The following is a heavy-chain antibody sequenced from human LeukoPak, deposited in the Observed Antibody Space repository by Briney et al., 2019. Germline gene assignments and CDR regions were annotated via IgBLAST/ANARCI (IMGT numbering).Heavy chain of an antibody. D-gene: IGHD3-22*01. Sequence: SETLSLTCTVSGDSISSNTYYWGWIRQPPGKGLEWIGEINHSGSTNYNPSLKSRVTISVDTSKNQFSLKLSSVTAADTAVYYCARGARNYYDSSGYYLRYYYFDYWGQGTLVTVSS. J-gene: IGHJ4*02. CDR3: ARGARNYYDSSGYYLRYYYFDY. CDR2: INHSGST. CDR1: GDSISSNTYY. V-gene: IGHV4-39*07.